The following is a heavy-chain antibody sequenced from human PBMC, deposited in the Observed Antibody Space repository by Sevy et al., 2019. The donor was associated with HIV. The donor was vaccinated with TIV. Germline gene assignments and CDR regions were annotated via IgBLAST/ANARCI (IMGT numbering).Heavy chain of an antibody. CDR2: ISGSGGST. Sequence: GGSLRLSCAASGFTFSSYAMSWVRQAPGKGLEWVSAISGSGGSTYYADSVKGRFTISRDNSKNRLYLQMNSLRAEDTAVYYCAKDFATDYYDSSGPFDYWGQGTLVTVSS. J-gene: IGHJ4*02. D-gene: IGHD3-22*01. CDR3: AKDFATDYYDSSGPFDY. V-gene: IGHV3-23*01. CDR1: GFTFSSYA.